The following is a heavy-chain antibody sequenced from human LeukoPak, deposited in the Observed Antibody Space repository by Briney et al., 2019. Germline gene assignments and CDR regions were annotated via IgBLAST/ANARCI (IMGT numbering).Heavy chain of an antibody. V-gene: IGHV4-61*02. J-gene: IGHJ5*02. CDR2: IYTSGST. CDR1: GGSISSGSYY. CDR3: ARDPYYDFWSGGFDP. Sequence: SETLSLTCTVSGGSISSGSYYWSWIRQPAGKGLEWIGRIYTSGSTYYNPSLKSRVTISVDTSKNQFSLKLSSVTAADTAVYYCARDPYYDFWSGGFDPWGQGTLVTVSS. D-gene: IGHD3-3*01.